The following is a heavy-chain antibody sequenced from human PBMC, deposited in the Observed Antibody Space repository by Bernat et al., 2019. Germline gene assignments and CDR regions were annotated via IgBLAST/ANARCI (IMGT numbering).Heavy chain of an antibody. V-gene: IGHV3-13*01. CDR2: IDTAGDT. D-gene: IGHD6-25*01. Sequence: EVQLVESGGGLVQPGGSLRLSCAASGFRFSSHDMHWVRQTTGKGLEWVSAIDTAGDTYYPGSVKDRFTISRESAKNSLYLEMNSLRAGDAAVYFCVREQRRGRPDALDVWGHGTMVTVSS. CDR1: GFRFSSHD. CDR3: VREQRRGRPDALDV. J-gene: IGHJ3*01.